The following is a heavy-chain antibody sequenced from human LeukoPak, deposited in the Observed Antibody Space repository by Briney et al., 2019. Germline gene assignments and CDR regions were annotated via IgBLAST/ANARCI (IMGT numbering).Heavy chain of an antibody. CDR3: ARSTGYYPGIDY. CDR1: GGSISSGGYY. V-gene: IGHV4-31*03. Sequence: SETLSLTCTVSGGSISSGGYYWSWIRQHPGKGLEWIGYIYYSGSTYYNPSLKSRVTISVDKSKNQFSLKLSSVTAADTAVYYCARSTGYYPGIDYWGQGTLVTVSS. CDR2: IYYSGST. D-gene: IGHD3-9*01. J-gene: IGHJ4*02.